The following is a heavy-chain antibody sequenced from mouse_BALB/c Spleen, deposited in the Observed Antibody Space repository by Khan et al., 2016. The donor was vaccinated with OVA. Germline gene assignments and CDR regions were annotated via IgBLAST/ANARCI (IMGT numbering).Heavy chain of an antibody. CDR3: SRNGCGNYESRDY. J-gene: IGHJ2*01. CDR1: GYTFTNYW. CDR2: IYSGNSDT. D-gene: IGHD2-1*01. Sequence: VQLQQSGTVLARPGASVKMSCKGSGYTFTNYWMHWVKQRPGQGLEWIGVIYSGNSDTNYNQKFKGKAKLTAVTSTSTAYMELNSLTNEDSAVYYCSRNGCGNYESRDYWGQGTTLTVSS. V-gene: IGHV1-5*01.